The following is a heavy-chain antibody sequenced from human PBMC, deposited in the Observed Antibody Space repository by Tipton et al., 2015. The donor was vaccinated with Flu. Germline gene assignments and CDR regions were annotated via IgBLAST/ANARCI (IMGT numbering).Heavy chain of an antibody. J-gene: IGHJ3*02. CDR2: IYYSGST. D-gene: IGHD6-19*01. Sequence: TLSLTCTVSGGSVSSGSYYWSWIRPPPGKGLEWIGYIYYSGSTNYNPSLKSRVTISVDTSKNQFSLKLRSVTAADTAVYYCARDRPARVSSGWYRAFDIWGQGTMVTVSS. V-gene: IGHV4-61*01. CDR3: ARDRPARVSSGWYRAFDI. CDR1: GGSVSSGSYY.